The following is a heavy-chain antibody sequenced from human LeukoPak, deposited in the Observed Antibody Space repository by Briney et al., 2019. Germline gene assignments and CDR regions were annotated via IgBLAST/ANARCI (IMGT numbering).Heavy chain of an antibody. V-gene: IGHV4-30-4*01. CDR3: ARGLVYYDSSGYYNLGYYFDY. CDR1: GGSISSGDYY. CDR2: IYYSGST. Sequence: PSETLSLTCTASGGSISSGDYYWSWIRQPPGKGLEWIGYIYYSGSTYYNPSLKSRVTISVDTSKNQFSLKLSSVTAADTAVYYCARGLVYYDSSGYYNLGYYFDYWGQGTLVTVSS. D-gene: IGHD3-22*01. J-gene: IGHJ4*02.